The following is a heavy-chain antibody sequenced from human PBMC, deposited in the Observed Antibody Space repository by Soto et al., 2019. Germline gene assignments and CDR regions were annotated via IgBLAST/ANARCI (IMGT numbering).Heavy chain of an antibody. Sequence: QVQLVQSGAEVKKPGSSVKVSCKASGGTFSSYTISWVRQAPGQGLEWMGRIIPILGIANYAQKFQGRVTITRDQSTGKAHRERGSLGYGGTAVYFCARDGGYDDSSGYYAFDIWGQGTMVTVSS. J-gene: IGHJ3*02. CDR2: IIPILGIA. CDR3: ARDGGYDDSSGYYAFDI. D-gene: IGHD3-22*01. V-gene: IGHV1-69*08. CDR1: GGTFSSYT.